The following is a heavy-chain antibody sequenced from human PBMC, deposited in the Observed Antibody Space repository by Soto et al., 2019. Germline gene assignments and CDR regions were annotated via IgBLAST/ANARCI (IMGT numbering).Heavy chain of an antibody. J-gene: IGHJ4*02. CDR3: AKAFSGSYYDY. CDR2: ISYDGSNK. D-gene: IGHD1-26*01. Sequence: GGSLRLSCAASGFTFSSYGMHWVRQAPGKGLEWVAVISYDGSNKYYADSVKGRFTISRDNSKNTLYLQMNSLRAEDTAVYYCAKAFSGSYYDYWGQGTLVTVSS. V-gene: IGHV3-30*18. CDR1: GFTFSSYG.